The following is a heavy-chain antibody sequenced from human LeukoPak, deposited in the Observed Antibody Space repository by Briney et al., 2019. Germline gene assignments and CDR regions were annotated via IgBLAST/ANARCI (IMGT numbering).Heavy chain of an antibody. CDR1: GGSFSGYY. Sequence: SETLSLTCAIYGGSFSGYYWGWIRQPPGKGLEWIGEINHRGSTNYNPSLKSRVTISVDTSMNSFSLELSSVTAADTAVYYCARVGYCGGDCYPFDYWGQGTLTTISS. V-gene: IGHV4-34*01. CDR2: INHRGST. CDR3: ARVGYCGGDCYPFDY. D-gene: IGHD2-21*02. J-gene: IGHJ4*02.